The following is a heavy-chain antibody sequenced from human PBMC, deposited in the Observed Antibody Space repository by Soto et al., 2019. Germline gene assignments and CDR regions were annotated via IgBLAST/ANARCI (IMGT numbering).Heavy chain of an antibody. J-gene: IGHJ6*02. CDR3: ARDPNIVLVPAALRSYYYYYGMDV. CDR1: GFTFSNYW. Sequence: EVQLVESGGGLVQPGGSLRLSCAASGFTFSNYWMSWVRQAPGKGLEWVANIKQDGSEKYYVDSVKGRFTISRDNAKNSLYLQMNSLRAEDTAVYYCARDPNIVLVPAALRSYYYYYGMDVWGQGTTVTVSS. CDR2: IKQDGSEK. V-gene: IGHV3-7*01. D-gene: IGHD2-2*01.